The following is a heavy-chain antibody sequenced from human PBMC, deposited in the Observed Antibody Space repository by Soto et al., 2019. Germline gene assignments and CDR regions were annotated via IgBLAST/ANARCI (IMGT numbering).Heavy chain of an antibody. V-gene: IGHV3-30*18. D-gene: IGHD6-13*01. CDR2: ISYDGSSK. J-gene: IGHJ4*02. Sequence: GGSLRLSCAASGFTFSNYVMQWVRQAPGKGLEWVAVISYDGSSKFYADSEGRFTISRDNSKNTLYLQMNSLRAEDTAVYYRTNGRRQQPPLDWGQGTLVTVSS. CDR1: GFTFSNYV. CDR3: TNGRRQQPPLD.